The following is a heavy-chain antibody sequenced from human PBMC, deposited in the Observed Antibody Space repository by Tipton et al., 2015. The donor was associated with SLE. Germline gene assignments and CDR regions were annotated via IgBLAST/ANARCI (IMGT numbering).Heavy chain of an antibody. CDR3: ARHIEVGVAVAGFDY. CDR1: GGSISSYY. J-gene: IGHJ4*02. V-gene: IGHV4-59*08. D-gene: IGHD6-19*01. Sequence: TLSLTCTVSGGSISSYYWSWIRQPPGKGLEWIGYIYYSGSTNYNPSLKSRVTISVDTSKNQFSLKLSSVTAADTAVYYCARHIEVGVAVAGFDYCGQGILVTVSS. CDR2: IYYSGST.